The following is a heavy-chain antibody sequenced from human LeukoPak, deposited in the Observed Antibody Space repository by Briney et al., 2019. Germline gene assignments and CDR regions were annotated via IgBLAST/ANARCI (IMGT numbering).Heavy chain of an antibody. CDR1: GLTFSRCW. Sequence: GGSLRLSCAASGLTFSRCWMSWVRQAPGKGLEWVADINQDGSGKYYVDSVKGRFTVSRDNVKNSLYLQMNSLRAEDTAVYYCARDPDHGALDYWGQGTPVTVSS. D-gene: IGHD4-17*01. V-gene: IGHV3-7*01. CDR2: INQDGSGK. CDR3: ARDPDHGALDY. J-gene: IGHJ4*02.